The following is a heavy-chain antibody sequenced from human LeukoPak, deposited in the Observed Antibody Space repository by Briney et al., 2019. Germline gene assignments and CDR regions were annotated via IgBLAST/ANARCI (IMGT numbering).Heavy chain of an antibody. CDR1: GFTFSSYA. CDR3: ARGVNWWYFDL. D-gene: IGHD1-1*01. V-gene: IGHV3-23*01. Sequence: GGSLRLSCAASGFTFSSYAMSWVRQAPGKGLEWVSAISGSGGTTYSTDSVKGRFTISRDNSKNTLYLQMNSLRADDTAVYYCARGVNWWYFDLWGRGTLVTVSS. J-gene: IGHJ2*01. CDR2: ISGSGGTT.